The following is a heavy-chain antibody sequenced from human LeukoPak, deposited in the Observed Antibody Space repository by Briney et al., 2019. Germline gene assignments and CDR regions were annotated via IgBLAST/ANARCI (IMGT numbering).Heavy chain of an antibody. Sequence: GGSLRLSCTSSGFTFRTSGMNWVRQAPGKGLEWVSAISGSGDTTSDADSVKGRFTISRDNSMNTLYLQMNSLRAQDTAVYYCTRDGVTTGKNDAFEIWGPGTMVTVSS. V-gene: IGHV3-23*01. CDR1: GFTFRTSG. J-gene: IGHJ3*02. D-gene: IGHD4-17*01. CDR3: TRDGVTTGKNDAFEI. CDR2: ISGSGDTT.